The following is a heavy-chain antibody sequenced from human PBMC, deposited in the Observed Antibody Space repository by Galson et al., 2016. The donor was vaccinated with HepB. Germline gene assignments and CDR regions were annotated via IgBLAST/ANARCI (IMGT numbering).Heavy chain of an antibody. V-gene: IGHV3-23*01. CDR3: STLRDFWSG. CDR2: ISDSGRTT. CDR1: GFAFSSYA. J-gene: IGHJ4*02. D-gene: IGHD3-3*01. Sequence: SLRLSCAASGFAFSSYAMSWVRQAPGKGLEWVSAISDSGRTTYYTDSVKGRFTISRDHSRNTLHLQMNSLRAEDTAVYYCSTLRDFWSGWGQGTLVTVSP.